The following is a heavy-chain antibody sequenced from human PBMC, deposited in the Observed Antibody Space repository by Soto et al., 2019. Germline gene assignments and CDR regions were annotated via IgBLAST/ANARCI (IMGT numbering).Heavy chain of an antibody. V-gene: IGHV4-31*03. Sequence: SETLSLTCTVSGVTVSSDAYYWSWIRQRPGKGLEWIGNIYHTGSTFYTPSLKSRVVISLDASTNQFSLRLSSVTAADTAVYFCARYPFSGRWWSKFDYWGQGTLVTVSS. CDR3: ARYPFSGRWWSKFDY. CDR2: IYHTGST. J-gene: IGHJ4*02. D-gene: IGHD2-15*01. CDR1: GVTVSSDAYY.